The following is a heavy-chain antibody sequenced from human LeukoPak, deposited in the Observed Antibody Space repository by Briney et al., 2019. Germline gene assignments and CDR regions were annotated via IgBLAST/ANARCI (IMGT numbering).Heavy chain of an antibody. CDR2: ISRSGGTT. J-gene: IGHJ6*03. Sequence: GSLRLSCAASGFTFSSYDMTWVRQTPGKGLQWVALISRSGGTTYYADSVKGRFTISRDNSKNTLYLQMTSLRAEDTAEYYCAKRGGTESFYYYYYMDVWGKGTTVTVSS. CDR1: GFTFSSYD. CDR3: AKRGGTESFYYYYYMDV. D-gene: IGHD2-15*01. V-gene: IGHV3-23*01.